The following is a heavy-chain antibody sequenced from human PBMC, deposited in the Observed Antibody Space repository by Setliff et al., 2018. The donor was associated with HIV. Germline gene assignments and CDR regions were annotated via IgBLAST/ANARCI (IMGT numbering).Heavy chain of an antibody. D-gene: IGHD1-26*01. J-gene: IGHJ4*02. CDR3: ARGRSGSSYEFDY. CDR2: INHSGST. CDR1: GGSFSGYY. Sequence: SETMSLTCAVYGGSFSGYYWIWIRQPPGKGLEWIGEINHSGSTNYNPSLKSRVTISVDTSKNQFSLKLSSVPAADTAVYYCARGRSGSSYEFDYWGQGTLVTVSS. V-gene: IGHV4-34*01.